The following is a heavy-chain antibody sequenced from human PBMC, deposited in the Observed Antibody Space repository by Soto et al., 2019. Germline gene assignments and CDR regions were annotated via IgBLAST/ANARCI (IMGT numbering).Heavy chain of an antibody. J-gene: IGHJ4*02. Sequence: EVQLVESGGGLVQPGGSLRLSCAASGFTFSSYSMNWVRQAPGKGLEWVSYISSSSSTIYYADSVKGRFTISRDSSKNTLYLFMHSLSVEDTAVYYCAKQGQYNWFLDYWGQGTLVTVSS. V-gene: IGHV3-48*01. D-gene: IGHD1-1*01. CDR3: AKQGQYNWFLDY. CDR2: ISSSSSTI. CDR1: GFTFSSYS.